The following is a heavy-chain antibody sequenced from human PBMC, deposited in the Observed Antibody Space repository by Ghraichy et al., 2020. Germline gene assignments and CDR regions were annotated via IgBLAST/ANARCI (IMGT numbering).Heavy chain of an antibody. J-gene: IGHJ4*02. Sequence: SETLSLTCTVSGYSISSGYYWGWIRQPPGKGLEWIGSIYHSGSTYYNPSLKSRVTISVDTSKNQFSLKLSSVTAADTAVYYCARVWLRAGYLDYWGQGTLVTVSS. V-gene: IGHV4-38-2*02. D-gene: IGHD3-22*01. CDR2: IYHSGST. CDR3: ARVWLRAGYLDY. CDR1: GYSISSGYY.